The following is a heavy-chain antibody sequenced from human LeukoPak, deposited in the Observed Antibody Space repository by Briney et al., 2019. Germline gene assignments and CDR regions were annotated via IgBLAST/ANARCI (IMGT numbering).Heavy chain of an antibody. J-gene: IGHJ6*03. CDR3: ARRPRGGYSYGYNSGYYYMDV. Sequence: SETLSLTCAVYGGSFSGYYWSWIRQPPGKGLEWIGEINHSGSTNYNPSLKSRVTISVDTSKNQFSLKLSSVTAADTAVYYCARRPRGGYSYGYNSGYYYMDVWGKGTTVTVSS. CDR1: GGSFSGYY. D-gene: IGHD5-18*01. V-gene: IGHV4-34*01. CDR2: INHSGST.